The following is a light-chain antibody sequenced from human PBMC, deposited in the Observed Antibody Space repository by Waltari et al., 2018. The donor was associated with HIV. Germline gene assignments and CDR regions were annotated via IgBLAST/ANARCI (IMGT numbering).Light chain of an antibody. CDR3: SSYAGARGGV. CDR1: SSDLGSYHL. Sequence: QSALTQPASVSESPGQSLTISCSGTSSDLGSYHLVSWYQQHPGKAPKLIIYDVNKPPSGVSNRFSGSKSGNTASLTISGLQAEDEADYYCSSYAGARGGVFGGGTKLTVL. V-gene: IGLV2-23*02. J-gene: IGLJ2*01. CDR2: DVN.